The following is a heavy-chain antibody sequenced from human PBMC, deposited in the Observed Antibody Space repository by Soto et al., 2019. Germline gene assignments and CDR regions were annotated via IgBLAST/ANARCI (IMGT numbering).Heavy chain of an antibody. D-gene: IGHD6-13*01. J-gene: IGHJ2*01. CDR3: ARAVYGDSWSQGVNL. CDR2: VSYDGYNE. Sequence: QVQLVESGGGVVQPGRSLRLSCEASGFIFNIYSINWVRQSPGKGLEWVAAVSYDGYNEHYADSVKGRFTVSRDNSRNTVYLQMNSLRTEDTAVYHCARAVYGDSWSQGVNLWGRGTLVTVSS. V-gene: IGHV3-30-3*01. CDR1: GFIFNIYS.